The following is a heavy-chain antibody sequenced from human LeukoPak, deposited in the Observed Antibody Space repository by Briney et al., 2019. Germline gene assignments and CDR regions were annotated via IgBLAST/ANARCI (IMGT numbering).Heavy chain of an antibody. Sequence: PSETLSLSCTVSGGSISSSRYYWGWIRQPPGKGLEWIGNIYYSGSTYYNPSLKTRVTISVDTSKNQFSLKLTSVTAADTAVYYCARHASVDGNWPRPLDYWGQGSLVTVSS. CDR2: IYYSGST. D-gene: IGHD6-19*01. V-gene: IGHV4-39*01. CDR3: ARHASVDGNWPRPLDY. J-gene: IGHJ4*02. CDR1: GGSISSSRYY.